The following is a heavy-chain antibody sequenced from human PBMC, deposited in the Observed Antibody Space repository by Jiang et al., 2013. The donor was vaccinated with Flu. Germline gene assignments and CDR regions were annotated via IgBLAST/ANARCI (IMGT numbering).Heavy chain of an antibody. CDR3: ARQIGDTMVGESFEIVFDV. CDR2: VYYSGYT. J-gene: IGHJ3*01. D-gene: IGHD3-10*02. V-gene: IGHV4-39*01. Sequence: LLKPSETLSLTCTVSGGSMSSSIYYWGWIRQPPGKGLEWMGIVYYSGYTYYSPSLKSRLTISVDTSKNQFSLQLSSVTAADTAVYYCARQIGDTMVGESFEIVFDVVGPRDIVHRLF. CDR1: GGSMSSSIYY.